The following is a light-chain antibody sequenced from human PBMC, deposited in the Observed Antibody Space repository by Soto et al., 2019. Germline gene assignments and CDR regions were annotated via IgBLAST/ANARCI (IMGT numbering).Light chain of an antibody. J-gene: IGKJ2*02. CDR2: AAS. V-gene: IGKV1-39*01. CDR1: QSISSY. Sequence: DIQMTKSPSSLSASVGDRVTITCRASQSISSYLNWYQQKPGKAPKLLIYAASSLQSGVPSRFSGSGSGTDFTLTISSLQPEDFATYYCQQRYSTPRTFGQGTKLEIK. CDR3: QQRYSTPRT.